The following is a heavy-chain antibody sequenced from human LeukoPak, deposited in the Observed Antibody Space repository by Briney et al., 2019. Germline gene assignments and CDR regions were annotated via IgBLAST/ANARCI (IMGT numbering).Heavy chain of an antibody. Sequence: GGSLRLSCVASGFTFTRFDMHWVRQPPGKSLQWVSSIGTSGDAYSLESVKGRFSISRDDAANSLHLQMSSLRADDTAVYYCAKGAAYSTTGRPYYFDYWGQRILVTVSS. V-gene: IGHV3-13*01. CDR1: GFTFTRFD. CDR3: AKGAAYSTTGRPYYFDY. D-gene: IGHD2-2*01. CDR2: IGTSGDA. J-gene: IGHJ4*02.